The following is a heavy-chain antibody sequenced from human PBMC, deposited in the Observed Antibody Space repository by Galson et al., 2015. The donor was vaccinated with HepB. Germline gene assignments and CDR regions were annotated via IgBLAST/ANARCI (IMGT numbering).Heavy chain of an antibody. D-gene: IGHD2-2*01. Sequence: QSGAEVKKPGESLKISCKGSGYSFTSYWIGWVRQMPGKGLEWMGIIYPGDSDTRYSPSFQGQVTISADKSISTAYLQWSSLKASDTAMYYCARGAGHCSSTSCYVVWFDPWGQGTLVTVSS. J-gene: IGHJ5*02. CDR1: GYSFTSYW. CDR2: IYPGDSDT. V-gene: IGHV5-51*01. CDR3: ARGAGHCSSTSCYVVWFDP.